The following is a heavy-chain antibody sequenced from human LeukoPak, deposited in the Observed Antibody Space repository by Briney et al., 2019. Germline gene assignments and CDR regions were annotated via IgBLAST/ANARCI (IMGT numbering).Heavy chain of an antibody. Sequence: SETLSLTCTVSGGSISNSNYYWGWIRQPPGKGLEWIGSIYYGGSTYYNPSLKSRVTISVDTSKNQFSLKLSSVTAADTAVYYCARRPLYCSSTSCHGWFDPWGQGTLVTVSS. CDR1: GGSISNSNYY. CDR2: IYYGGST. D-gene: IGHD2-2*01. J-gene: IGHJ5*02. V-gene: IGHV4-39*01. CDR3: ARRPLYCSSTSCHGWFDP.